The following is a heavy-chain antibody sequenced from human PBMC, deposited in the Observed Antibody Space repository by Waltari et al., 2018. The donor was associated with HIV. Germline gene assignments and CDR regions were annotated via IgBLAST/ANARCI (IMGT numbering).Heavy chain of an antibody. CDR1: GFTFSSSG. J-gene: IGHJ6*02. CDR2: ISGSSSTI. V-gene: IGHV3-48*01. Sequence: EVQLVESGGGLVQPGGSLRLSCAASGFTFSSSGINWVRQAPGKGLDWFSYISGSSSTIFYADSVKGRFTISRDNAKNSLYLQMNSLRAEDTAVYYCTRVDYYGMDVWGQGTTVTVSS. CDR3: TRVDYYGMDV.